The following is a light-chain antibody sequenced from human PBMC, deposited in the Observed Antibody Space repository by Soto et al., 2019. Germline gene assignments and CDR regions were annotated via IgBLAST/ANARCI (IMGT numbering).Light chain of an antibody. CDR1: SSNIGSNY. CDR2: RTN. CDR3: AAWDDSLRGGV. V-gene: IGLV1-47*01. Sequence: QTVVTQPPSASGTPGQRVTISCSGSSSNIGSNYVYWFQQLPGTAPKLLIYRTNQRPSGVPDRFSGSRSGTSASLAISGLRSEDEADYYCAAWDDSLRGGVFGGGTKVTVL. J-gene: IGLJ3*02.